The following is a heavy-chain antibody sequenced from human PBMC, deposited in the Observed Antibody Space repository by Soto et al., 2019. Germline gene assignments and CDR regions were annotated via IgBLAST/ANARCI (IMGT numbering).Heavy chain of an antibody. V-gene: IGHV3-23*01. D-gene: IGHD3-22*01. CDR2: ISGSGART. Sequence: EVQLLESGGGLVQPGGSLRLSCAASGITIGNFPMSWVRQAPGKGLDWVSGISGSGARTYYADSAKGRFTISKDISKNSLSLQLDNLGVEDTAVYFCVKDDGGYPSTAPHWGQGTLVTVSS. CDR1: GITIGNFP. J-gene: IGHJ1*01. CDR3: VKDDGGYPSTAPH.